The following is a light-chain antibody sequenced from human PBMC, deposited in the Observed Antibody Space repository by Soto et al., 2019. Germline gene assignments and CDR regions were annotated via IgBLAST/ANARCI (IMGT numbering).Light chain of an antibody. Sequence: QSVLAQPASVSGSPGQSITIYCTGTPSDVGHYDYVAWFQQHPGRAPKLIVYDVSKWPSGVSNRFSGSKSGNTASLTISGLQAEDEADYYCTSFTTSTTVVFGTGTKVTVL. J-gene: IGLJ1*01. CDR1: PSDVGHYDY. CDR2: DVS. V-gene: IGLV2-14*03. CDR3: TSFTTSTTVV.